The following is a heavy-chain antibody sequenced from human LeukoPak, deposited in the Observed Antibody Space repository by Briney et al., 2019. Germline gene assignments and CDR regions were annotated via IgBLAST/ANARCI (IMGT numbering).Heavy chain of an antibody. J-gene: IGHJ6*02. Sequence: PGGSLRLSCAASGFTFSSYAMSWVRQAPGKGLEWVSAISGSGGSTYYADPVKGRFTISRDNSKNTLYLQMNSLRAEDTAVYYCARNPIYYYGSGTNYGMDVWGQGTTVTVSS. D-gene: IGHD3-10*01. V-gene: IGHV3-23*01. CDR3: ARNPIYYYGSGTNYGMDV. CDR1: GFTFSSYA. CDR2: ISGSGGST.